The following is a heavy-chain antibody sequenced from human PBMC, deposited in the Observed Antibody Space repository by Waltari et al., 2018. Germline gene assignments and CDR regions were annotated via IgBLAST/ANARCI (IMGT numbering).Heavy chain of an antibody. Sequence: QVQLQESGPGLVKPSETLSLTCSVSDGSISGNYWNWIRQPAGQGLEWLGRVYTSGSTHYNSSLTHRVTMSVDTSKTKFSLKLNSVTAADTTVYYCARGGPDDDFWSGYFDYWGQGTLVTVSS. J-gene: IGHJ4*02. CDR3: ARGGPDDDFWSGYFDY. CDR2: VYTSGST. D-gene: IGHD3-3*01. CDR1: DGSISGNY. V-gene: IGHV4-4*07.